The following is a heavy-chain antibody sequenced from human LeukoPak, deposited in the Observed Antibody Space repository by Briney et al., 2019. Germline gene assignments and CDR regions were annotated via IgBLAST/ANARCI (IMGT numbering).Heavy chain of an antibody. CDR1: GDSIRNYY. Sequence: SETLSLTCTVSGDSIRNYYWSWIRQSPGKELEWIGYMYNRGSTIYNPSLKSRVTISTDTSKNQFSLRLTSVTAPDTAVYYCARAEKAVTGTLDSWGQGTLITVSS. D-gene: IGHD6-19*01. J-gene: IGHJ4*02. CDR2: MYNRGST. V-gene: IGHV4-59*01. CDR3: ARAEKAVTGTLDS.